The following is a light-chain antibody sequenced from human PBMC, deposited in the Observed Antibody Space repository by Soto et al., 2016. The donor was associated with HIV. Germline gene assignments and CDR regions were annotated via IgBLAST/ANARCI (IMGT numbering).Light chain of an antibody. V-gene: IGKV1-39*01. J-gene: IGKJ5*01. CDR1: QNISRY. Sequence: DIQMTQSPSSLSASVGDRVTITCRASQNISRYLNWYQQKPGKAPKLLIYAASSLQSGVPSRFRGSGSGTDFTLTISSLQPEDFAIYYCQQSYSTLITFGQGHDWRLN. CDR3: QQSYSTLIT. CDR2: AAS.